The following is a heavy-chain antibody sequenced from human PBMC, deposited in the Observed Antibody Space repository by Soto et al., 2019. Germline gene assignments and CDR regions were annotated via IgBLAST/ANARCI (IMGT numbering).Heavy chain of an antibody. D-gene: IGHD2-21*02. Sequence: QVQLQESGPGLVKPSETLSLTCTVSGGSISSYYWSWIQQPPGKGLEWIGYIYYSGSTNYNHSLKSRVTISVDTSKKQFSLYLSSVTAADTAVYYCAIGYCGGDCYSYNWFDPWGQGTMVTVSS. CDR3: AIGYCGGDCYSYNWFDP. J-gene: IGHJ5*02. V-gene: IGHV4-59*01. CDR2: IYYSGST. CDR1: GGSISSYY.